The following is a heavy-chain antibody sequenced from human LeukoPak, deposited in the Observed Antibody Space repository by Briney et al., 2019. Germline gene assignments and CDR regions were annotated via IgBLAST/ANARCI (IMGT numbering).Heavy chain of an antibody. D-gene: IGHD6-19*01. V-gene: IGHV4-38-2*02. CDR1: GYSIRSGFY. Sequence: SETLSLTCTVSGYSIRSGFYWGWIRQPPGKGLEWIGNIYHSGITYYTPSLKSRVTISVDTSKNQFYLNLSSVTAADTAVYYCARGTSGLADPGIYYMDVWGKGTTVTVSS. CDR3: ARGTSGLADPGIYYMDV. J-gene: IGHJ6*03. CDR2: IYHSGIT.